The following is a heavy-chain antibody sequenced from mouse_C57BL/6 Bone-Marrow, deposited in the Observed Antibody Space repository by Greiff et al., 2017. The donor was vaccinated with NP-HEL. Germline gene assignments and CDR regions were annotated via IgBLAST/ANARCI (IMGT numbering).Heavy chain of an antibody. CDR2: FYPGSGSI. J-gene: IGHJ2*01. Sequence: VQRVESGAELVKPGASVKLSCKASGYTFTEYTIHWVKQRSGQGLEWIGWFYPGSGSIKYNEKFKDKATLTADKSSSTVYMELSRLTSEDSAVYFCARHEALGSSYGYFDYWGQGTTLTVSS. CDR1: GYTFTEYT. V-gene: IGHV1-62-2*01. CDR3: ARHEALGSSYGYFDY. D-gene: IGHD1-1*01.